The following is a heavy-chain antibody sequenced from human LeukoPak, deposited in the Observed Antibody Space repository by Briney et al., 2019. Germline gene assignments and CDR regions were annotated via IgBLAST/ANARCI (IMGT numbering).Heavy chain of an antibody. D-gene: IGHD2-2*01. CDR2: IYYSGST. Sequence: SETLSLTCTVSGGSISSSSYYWGWIRQPPGKGLEWIGSIYYSGSTYYNPSLKIRVTISVDTSKNQFSLKLSSVTAADTAVYYCARILVAQPTGAFDIWGQGTMVTVSS. CDR3: ARILVAQPTGAFDI. J-gene: IGHJ3*02. CDR1: GGSISSSSYY. V-gene: IGHV4-39*01.